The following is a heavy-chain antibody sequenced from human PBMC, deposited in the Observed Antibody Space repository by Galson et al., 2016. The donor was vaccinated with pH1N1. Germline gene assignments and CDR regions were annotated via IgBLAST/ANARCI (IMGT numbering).Heavy chain of an antibody. V-gene: IGHV4-61*09. Sequence: TLSLTCTVSGGSISSGGYYWSWIRQPAGKGLEWIGDIYTSGSTNYNPSLKSRVTISVDTSKNQFSLKLSSVTAADTAVYSCARIPRGEFLYYFDYGGQGTLVTFSS. CDR1: GGSISSGGYY. CDR2: IYTSGST. CDR3: ARIPRGEFLYYFDY. D-gene: IGHD3-16*01. J-gene: IGHJ4*02.